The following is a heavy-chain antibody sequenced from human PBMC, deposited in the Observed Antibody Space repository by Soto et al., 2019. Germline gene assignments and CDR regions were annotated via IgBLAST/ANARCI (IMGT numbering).Heavy chain of an antibody. CDR3: ARVNEWLGALEY. J-gene: IGHJ4*02. CDR1: GYTFTSYD. Sequence: QVQLVQSGAEVMKPGASVKVSCKASGYTFTSYDINWVRQATGQGLEWMGWMNPNSGNTGYAQKFQGRVTMTRNTSINTAYMELSSLRSEDTAVYYCARVNEWLGALEYWGQGTLVTVSS. CDR2: MNPNSGNT. V-gene: IGHV1-8*01. D-gene: IGHD6-19*01.